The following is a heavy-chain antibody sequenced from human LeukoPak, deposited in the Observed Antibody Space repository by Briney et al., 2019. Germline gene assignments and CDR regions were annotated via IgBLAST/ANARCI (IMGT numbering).Heavy chain of an antibody. J-gene: IGHJ3*02. Sequence: GGSLRLSCAAAGFTFSSYRMHGVRQAPGKGLVWVSRTNSDGSSTSYADSVKGRFTISRDNAKNTLYLQMNSLRAEDTAVYYCARDYSHAFDIWGQGTMVTVSS. CDR1: GFTFSSYR. V-gene: IGHV3-74*01. CDR2: TNSDGSST. CDR3: ARDYSHAFDI. D-gene: IGHD4-11*01.